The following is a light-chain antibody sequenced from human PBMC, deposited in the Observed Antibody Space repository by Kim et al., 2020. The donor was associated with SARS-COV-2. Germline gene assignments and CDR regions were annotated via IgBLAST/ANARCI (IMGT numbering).Light chain of an antibody. CDR2: DAS. J-gene: IGKJ1*01. CDR3: QHWT. Sequence: PSTLSASVGDRVTITCRASQSINNWLAWYQQKPGKAPKLLIYDASNLESGVPSRFSGGGSGTEFTLTISSLQPDDFATYYCQHWTFGQGTKVDIK. CDR1: QSINNW. V-gene: IGKV1-5*01.